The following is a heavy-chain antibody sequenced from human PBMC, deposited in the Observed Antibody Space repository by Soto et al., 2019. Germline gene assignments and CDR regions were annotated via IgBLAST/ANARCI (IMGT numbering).Heavy chain of an antibody. CDR3: ARPHAGYCSNGVCYPKYCSGGSCYYFDH. V-gene: IGHV4-34*01. Sequence: QVQLQQWGAGLLQPSETLSLTCAVYGASFTDYYWSWIRQPPGQGLEWIGEINHSGNTNYNPSLKSRVTISVDTSRSQLSLKLNSVTAADTAVYFCARPHAGYCSNGVCYPKYCSGGSCYYFDHWGQGTLVTVSS. J-gene: IGHJ4*02. D-gene: IGHD2-8*01. CDR1: GASFTDYY. CDR2: INHSGNT.